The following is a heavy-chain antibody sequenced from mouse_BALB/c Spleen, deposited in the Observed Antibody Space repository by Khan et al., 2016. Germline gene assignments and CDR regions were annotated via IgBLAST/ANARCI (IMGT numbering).Heavy chain of an antibody. V-gene: IGHV14-3*02. CDR1: GFNIKDTY. Sequence: VQLKQSGAELVKPGASVKLSCTASGFNIKDTYMHWVKQRPEQGLERIGRIDPANGNTKYDPKFQGKATITADTSSNTAYLQLSSLTSEDTAVYYCALTTLFDYWGQGTTLTVSS. J-gene: IGHJ2*01. D-gene: IGHD2-1*01. CDR2: IDPANGNT. CDR3: ALTTLFDY.